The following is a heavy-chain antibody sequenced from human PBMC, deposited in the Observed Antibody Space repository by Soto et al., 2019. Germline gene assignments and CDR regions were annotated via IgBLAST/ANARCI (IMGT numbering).Heavy chain of an antibody. CDR3: MRRGISVIAPPWD. D-gene: IGHD1-1*01. V-gene: IGHV5-51*03. CDR1: GYTFTNNW. CDR2: IYPGDSDT. Sequence: VQLVQSGAEVKMPGESLKISCQGSGYTFTNNWIGWVRQMPGKGLEWMGIIYPGDSDTRYGPSFQGHVIISVDKSINTAYLQWSSPEASDTAMYYCMRRGISVIAPPWDWGQGTLVTVSS. J-gene: IGHJ4*02.